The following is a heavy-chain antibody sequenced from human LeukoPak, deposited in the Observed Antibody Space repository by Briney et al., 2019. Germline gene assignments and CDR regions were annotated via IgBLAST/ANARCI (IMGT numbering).Heavy chain of an antibody. D-gene: IGHD4-11*01. CDR2: INPSGGST. Sequence: ASVKVSCKASGYTFTSYYTHWVRQAPGQGLEWMGIINPSGGSTSYAQKFQGRVTMTRDMSTSTVYMELSSLRSEDTAVYYCARADYSSRPDYWGQGTLVTVSS. CDR1: GYTFTSYY. CDR3: ARADYSSRPDY. V-gene: IGHV1-46*01. J-gene: IGHJ4*02.